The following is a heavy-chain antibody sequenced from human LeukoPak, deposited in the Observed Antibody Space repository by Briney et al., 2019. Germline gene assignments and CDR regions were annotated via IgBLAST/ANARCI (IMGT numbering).Heavy chain of an antibody. CDR2: ISGSGGTT. Sequence: GGSLRLSCAASGFTFSSYALSWVRQAPGKGLEWVSVISGSGGTTHYADSVKGRFTISRDNSKNTLYMQMNSLRAEDTAVYYCARDYHDSSGSYGVDFWGQGTQVTVTS. D-gene: IGHD3-22*01. V-gene: IGHV3-23*01. CDR1: GFTFSSYA. CDR3: ARDYHDSSGSYGVDF. J-gene: IGHJ4*02.